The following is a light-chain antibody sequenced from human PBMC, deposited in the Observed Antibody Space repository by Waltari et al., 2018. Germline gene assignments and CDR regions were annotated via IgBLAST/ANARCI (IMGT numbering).Light chain of an antibody. CDR2: GAS. V-gene: IGKV3-15*01. CDR1: QTISNN. J-gene: IGKJ4*01. CDR3: QQYNKWPLT. Sequence: EVVMTQSPGPLSVSPGEGATLPCRASQTISNNVAWHQQKPGQAPRLLIFGASTRATGIPARFSGSGSGTEFTLTISSLQSEDSAVYYCQQYNKWPLTFGGGTKVEI.